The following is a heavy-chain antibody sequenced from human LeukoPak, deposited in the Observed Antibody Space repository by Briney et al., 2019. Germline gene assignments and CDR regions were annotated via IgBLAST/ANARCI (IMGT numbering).Heavy chain of an antibody. CDR1: GFTFSSYG. D-gene: IGHD3-3*01. CDR3: ARDNRNDFWSGLPDY. V-gene: IGHV3-33*01. Sequence: GSLRLSCAASGFTFSSYGMHWVRQAPGKGLEWVAVIWYDGSNKYYADSVKGRFTISRDNSKNTLYLQMNSLRAEDTAVYYCARDNRNDFWSGLPDYWGQGTLVTVSS. J-gene: IGHJ4*02. CDR2: IWYDGSNK.